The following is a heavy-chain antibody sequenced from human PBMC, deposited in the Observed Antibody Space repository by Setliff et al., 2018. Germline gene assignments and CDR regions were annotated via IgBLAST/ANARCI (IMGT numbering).Heavy chain of an antibody. CDR2: IWYDGSNK. V-gene: IGHV3-33*01. CDR1: GFTFSSYG. Sequence: GGSLRLSCAASGFTFSSYGMHWVRQAPGKGLEWVAVIWYDGSNKYYADSVKGRFTISRDNSKNTLYLQMNSLRAEDTAVYYCARGGGFWSGYVNGMDVWGQGTTVTAP. CDR3: ARGGGFWSGYVNGMDV. D-gene: IGHD3-3*01. J-gene: IGHJ6*02.